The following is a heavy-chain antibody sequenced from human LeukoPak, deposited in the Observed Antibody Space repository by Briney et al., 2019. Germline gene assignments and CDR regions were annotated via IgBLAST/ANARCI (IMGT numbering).Heavy chain of an antibody. CDR3: ARAGYSKMPLFDY. CDR2: IYYSGST. Sequence: SETLSLTCTVSGGSISSGDYYWSWIRQPPGKGLEWIGYIYYSGSTYYNPSLKSRVTISVDTSKNQFSLKLSSVTAADTAVYYCARAGYSKMPLFDYWGQGTLVTVSS. V-gene: IGHV4-30-4*08. J-gene: IGHJ4*02. CDR1: GGSISSGDYY. D-gene: IGHD2-15*01.